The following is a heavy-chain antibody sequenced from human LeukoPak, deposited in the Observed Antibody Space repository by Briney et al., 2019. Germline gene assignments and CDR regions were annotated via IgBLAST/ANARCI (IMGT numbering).Heavy chain of an antibody. V-gene: IGHV1-24*01. J-gene: IGHJ5*02. D-gene: IGHD3-22*01. Sequence: ASVKVSCEVSGYTLTELSMHWVRQAPGKGLEWMGGFDPEDGETIYAQKFQGRVTMTEDTSTDTAYMELSSLRSEDTAVYYCATRRIYYDSSGYYDFYWFDPWGQGTLVTVSS. CDR2: FDPEDGET. CDR1: GYTLTELS. CDR3: ATRRIYYDSSGYYDFYWFDP.